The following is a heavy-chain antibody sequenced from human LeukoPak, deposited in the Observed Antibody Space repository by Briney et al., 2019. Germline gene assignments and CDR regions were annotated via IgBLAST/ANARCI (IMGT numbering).Heavy chain of an antibody. CDR3: ARVSSYDSSGYYHQSTYYFDY. D-gene: IGHD3-22*01. CDR2: IKQDGSEK. Sequence: PGGCLRLSCAASGFTFSSYWMSWVRQAPGKGLEWVANIKQDGSEKYYVDSVKGRFTISRDNAKNSLYLQMNSLRAEDTAVYYCARVSSYDSSGYYHQSTYYFDYWGQGTLVTVSS. V-gene: IGHV3-7*04. CDR1: GFTFSSYW. J-gene: IGHJ4*02.